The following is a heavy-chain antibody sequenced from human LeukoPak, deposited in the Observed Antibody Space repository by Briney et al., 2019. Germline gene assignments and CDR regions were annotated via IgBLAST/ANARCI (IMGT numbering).Heavy chain of an antibody. CDR2: MNPNSGNT. D-gene: IGHD6-6*01. CDR3: ARFRKQLVRAFDY. J-gene: IGHJ4*02. V-gene: IGHV1-8*03. Sequence: ASXXVSXXASGXTFTXYDINWXRXXTGXXXXXXGWMNPNSGNTGYAQKFQGRVTITRNTSISTAYMELSSLRSEDTAVYYCARFRKQLVRAFDYWGQGTLVTVSS. CDR1: GXTFTXYD.